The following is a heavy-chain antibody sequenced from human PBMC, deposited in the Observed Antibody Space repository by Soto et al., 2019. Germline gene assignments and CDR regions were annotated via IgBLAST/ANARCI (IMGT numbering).Heavy chain of an antibody. CDR3: AREGPDYGEYVDY. Sequence: GASVKVSCKASGYTFTSYGISLVRQAPVQVLELIVWIIAYNVNTNYSQKLQGRVTMTTDTSTSTSYMELMIVRSDYTAVYYCAREGPDYGEYVDYWGQGTLVTVSS. CDR1: GYTFTSYG. CDR2: IIAYNVNT. J-gene: IGHJ4*02. D-gene: IGHD4-17*01. V-gene: IGHV1-18*01.